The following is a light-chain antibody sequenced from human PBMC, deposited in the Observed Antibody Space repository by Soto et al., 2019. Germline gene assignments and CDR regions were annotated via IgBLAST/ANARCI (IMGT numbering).Light chain of an antibody. J-gene: IGKJ5*01. CDR2: DAS. Sequence: ENVLTQSPGTLSLSPGERATLSCRAIQSVRSNYLAWYQQKPGQAPRLLIYDASGRATGVPDRFSGSGSGTDFTLTISSLEPEDAAVYYCQQRSNWPPITFGQGTRLEIK. CDR3: QQRSNWPPIT. CDR1: QSVRSNY. V-gene: IGKV3D-20*02.